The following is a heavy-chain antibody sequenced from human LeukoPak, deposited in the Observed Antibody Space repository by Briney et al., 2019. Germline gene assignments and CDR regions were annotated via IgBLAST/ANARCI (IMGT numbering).Heavy chain of an antibody. Sequence: AASVKVSCKASGYTFTNNFMHWVRQAPGQGLEWMGIINPSGDNTWYAQKFQGRVTMTRDTSTSTVYMELSSLRSEDTAVYYCARGSTPSYYYDSSGHFDYWGQGTLVTVSS. CDR3: ARGSTPSYYYDSSGHFDY. J-gene: IGHJ4*02. D-gene: IGHD3-22*01. CDR1: GYTFTNNF. V-gene: IGHV1-46*01. CDR2: INPSGDNT.